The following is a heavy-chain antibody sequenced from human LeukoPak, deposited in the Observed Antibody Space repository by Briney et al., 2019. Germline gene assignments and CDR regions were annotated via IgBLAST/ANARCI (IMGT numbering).Heavy chain of an antibody. CDR1: GYTFTGYY. V-gene: IGHV1-2*02. D-gene: IGHD3-10*01. CDR2: INPNSGGT. Sequence: ASVKVSCKASGYTFTGYYMHWVRQAPGQGLEWMGWINPNSGGTNYAQKFQGRVTMTRDTSISTAYMELSRLRSDDTAVYYCAREFGETSGFDYWGQGTLVTVSS. J-gene: IGHJ4*02. CDR3: AREFGETSGFDY.